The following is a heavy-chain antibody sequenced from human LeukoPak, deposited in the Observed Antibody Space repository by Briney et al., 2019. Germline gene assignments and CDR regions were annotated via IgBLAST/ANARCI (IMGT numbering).Heavy chain of an antibody. J-gene: IGHJ5*02. V-gene: IGHV1-18*01. CDR1: GDTFSSYA. CDR3: ARDHGPYYYDSSGSGFDP. Sequence: ASVKVSCKASGDTFSSYAISWVRQAPGQGLEWMGWISAYNGNTNYAQKLHGRVTMTTDTSTSTAYMELRSLRSDDTAVYYCARDHGPYYYDSSGSGFDPWGQGTLVTVSS. CDR2: ISAYNGNT. D-gene: IGHD3-22*01.